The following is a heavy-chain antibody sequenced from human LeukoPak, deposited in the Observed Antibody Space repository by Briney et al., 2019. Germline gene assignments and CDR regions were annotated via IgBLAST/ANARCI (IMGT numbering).Heavy chain of an antibody. CDR3: ARVRDFWSGYYDFDY. D-gene: IGHD3-3*01. CDR1: GFTFSSHW. V-gene: IGHV3-74*01. CDR2: INSDGSST. J-gene: IGHJ4*02. Sequence: GGSLRLSCAASGFTFSSHWMHWVRQAPGKGLVWVSHINSDGSSTSYADSVKGRFTISRDNAKNTLYLQMNSLRAEDTALYYCARVRDFWSGYYDFDYWGQGSLVTVSS.